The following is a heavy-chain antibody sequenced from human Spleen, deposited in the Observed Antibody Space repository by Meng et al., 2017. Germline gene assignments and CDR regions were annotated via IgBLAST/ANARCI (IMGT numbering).Heavy chain of an antibody. V-gene: IGHV1-18*01. J-gene: IGHJ4*02. CDR3: ATVRSSVHCRGGRCIRYRDYFDY. Sequence: ASVKVSCKASGYTFTSYGISWVRQAPGQGLEWMGWISAYNGNTNYAQKLQGRVTMTTDTSTSTAYMELRSLRSDDTAVYYCATVRSSVHCRGGRCIRYRDYFDYWGQGTLVTVSS. D-gene: IGHD2-15*01. CDR2: ISAYNGNT. CDR1: GYTFTSYG.